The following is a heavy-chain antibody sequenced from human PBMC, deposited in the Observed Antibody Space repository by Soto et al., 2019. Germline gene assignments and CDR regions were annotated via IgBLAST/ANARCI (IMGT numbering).Heavy chain of an antibody. J-gene: IGHJ4*02. CDR2: ISAYNGNT. CDR1: GYTFTSYG. D-gene: IGHD1-1*01. CDR3: ARYRAAFGYNCNDMGFDY. V-gene: IGHV1-18*01. Sequence: QVQLVQSGAEVKKPGASVKVSCKASGYTFTSYGISWVRQAPGQGLEWMGWISAYNGNTNYAQKLQGRVTMTTDTSTSTAYMELRSLRSDDTAVYYWARYRAAFGYNCNDMGFDYWGQGTLVTVSS.